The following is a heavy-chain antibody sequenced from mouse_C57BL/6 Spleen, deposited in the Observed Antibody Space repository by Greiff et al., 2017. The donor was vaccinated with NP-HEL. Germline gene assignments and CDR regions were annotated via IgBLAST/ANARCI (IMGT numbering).Heavy chain of an antibody. Sequence: EVQLQQSGPELVKPGASVKISCKASGYTFTDYYMNWVKQSHGKSLEWIGDINPNNGGTSYNQKFKGKATLTVDKSSSTAYMELRSLTSEDSAVYYCARGGGNGDFDDWGQGTTLTGSS. CDR2: INPNNGGT. CDR3: ARGGGNGDFDD. J-gene: IGHJ2*01. CDR1: GYTFTDYY. V-gene: IGHV1-26*01.